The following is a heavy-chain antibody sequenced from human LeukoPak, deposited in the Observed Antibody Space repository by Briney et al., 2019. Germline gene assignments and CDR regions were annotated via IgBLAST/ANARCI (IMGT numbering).Heavy chain of an antibody. CDR3: ARTPYSSSSSWFDP. D-gene: IGHD6-6*01. J-gene: IGHJ5*02. Sequence: SETLSLTCTVSSGSISSGDYYWSWIRQPPGKGLELIGYIYYSGSTYYNPSLKSRVTISVDTSKNQFSLKLSSVTAADTAVYYCARTPYSSSSSWFDPWGQGTLVTVSS. CDR1: SGSISSGDYY. CDR2: IYYSGST. V-gene: IGHV4-30-4*08.